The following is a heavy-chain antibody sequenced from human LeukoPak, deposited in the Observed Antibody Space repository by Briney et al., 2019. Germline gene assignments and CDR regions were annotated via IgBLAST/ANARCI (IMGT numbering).Heavy chain of an antibody. Sequence: GGSLRLSCTASGFTLNTYNMKWVRQAPGKGLEWVSYISNSGNTIYYADSVKGRFTISRDNAQNSLYLQMSGLRAEDTAMYYCVRDADFYKGDYWGQGTLVTVSS. V-gene: IGHV3-48*04. CDR2: ISNSGNTI. D-gene: IGHD5-24*01. J-gene: IGHJ4*02. CDR1: GFTLNTYN. CDR3: VRDADFYKGDY.